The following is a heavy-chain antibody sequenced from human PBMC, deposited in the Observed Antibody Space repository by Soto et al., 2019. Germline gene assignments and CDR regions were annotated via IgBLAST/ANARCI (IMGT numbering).Heavy chain of an antibody. CDR3: ARQPPTDRIAAADTYYYSGMDV. Sequence: PGESEKISCKISGYRFSSFLIAWVRQMPGKGLEWMGIIYPGDSDTRYSPSFQGQVTISADKSISTAYLQWSSLRASDTAMYYCARQPPTDRIAAADTYYYSGMDVWGQGTTVTVSS. D-gene: IGHD6-13*01. CDR1: GYRFSSFL. CDR2: IYPGDSDT. V-gene: IGHV5-51*01. J-gene: IGHJ6*02.